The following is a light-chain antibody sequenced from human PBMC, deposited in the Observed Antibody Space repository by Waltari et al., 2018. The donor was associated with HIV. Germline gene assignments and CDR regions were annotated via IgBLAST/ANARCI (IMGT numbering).Light chain of an antibody. J-gene: IGLJ2*01. CDR2: DDR. CDR1: DLGSKN. CDR3: QVWDSTSDHRVV. Sequence: SYVLTQPPSVSVTPGQAARITCGGDDLGSKNVHWYQQRPGQAPVLVVYDDRHRPSGIPERFSGSNSGNTATLTISRVEGGDEADYHCQVWDSTSDHRVVFGGGTKLTVL. V-gene: IGLV3-21*02.